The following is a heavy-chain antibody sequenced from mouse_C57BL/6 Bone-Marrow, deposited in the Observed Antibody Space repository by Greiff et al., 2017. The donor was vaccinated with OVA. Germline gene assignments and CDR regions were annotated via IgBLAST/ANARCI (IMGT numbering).Heavy chain of an antibody. CDR1: GYTFTSYW. D-gene: IGHD1-1*01. CDR2: IHPNSGST. V-gene: IGHV1-64*01. J-gene: IGHJ1*03. CDR3: ATTEDWYFDV. Sequence: QVQLKQPGAELVKPGASVKLSCKASGYTFTSYWMHWVKQRPGQGLEWIGMIHPNSGSTNYNEKFKSKATLTVDKSSSTAYMQLSSLTSEDSAVYYCATTEDWYFDVWGTGTTVTVSS.